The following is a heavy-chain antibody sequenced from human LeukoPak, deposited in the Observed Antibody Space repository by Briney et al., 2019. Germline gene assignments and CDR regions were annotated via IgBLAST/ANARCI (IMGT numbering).Heavy chain of an antibody. CDR1: VGSISSGSYY. Sequence: SETLSLTCTVSVGSISSGSYYWSWIRQPAGKGLEGIERIDTYGSTKHNPSLKSRVTISVDTSTNQFSLRLSSVTAADTAVYYCAREFWNYRSGNLQAFHIWGQGTMVTVPS. CDR3: AREFWNYRSGNLQAFHI. V-gene: IGHV4-61*02. D-gene: IGHD3-10*01. J-gene: IGHJ3*02. CDR2: IDTYGST.